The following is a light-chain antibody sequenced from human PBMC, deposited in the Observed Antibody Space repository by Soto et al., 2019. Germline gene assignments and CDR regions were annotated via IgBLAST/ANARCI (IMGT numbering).Light chain of an antibody. J-gene: IGKJ1*01. V-gene: IGKV2-24*01. CDR3: MQATQFPRT. CDR2: KIS. Sequence: DIVLTQIPLSSVVTLGQAASISCRSSQSLVHSDGNTYLSWLHQRPGQPPRLIMYKISTRFSGVPDRFTGSGAGTDFTLKISRVEAEDVGIYYYMQATQFPRTFGQGTKVEIK. CDR1: QSLVHSDGNTY.